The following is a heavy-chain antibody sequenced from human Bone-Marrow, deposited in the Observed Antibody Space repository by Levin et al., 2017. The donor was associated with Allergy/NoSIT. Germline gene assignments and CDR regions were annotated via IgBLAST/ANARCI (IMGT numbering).Heavy chain of an antibody. CDR3: AKALPCDGSVTTTCDH. Sequence: GESLKISCSASGFTSSSYALSWVRQAPGKGLEWVSSISGDGDSTYYADSVKGRFTISRDNSKHTLFLQMNGLRVDDTAVYYCAKALPCDGSVTTTCDHWGQGTLITVS. D-gene: IGHD4-17*01. V-gene: IGHV3-23*01. CDR2: ISGDGDST. CDR1: GFTSSSYA. J-gene: IGHJ4*02.